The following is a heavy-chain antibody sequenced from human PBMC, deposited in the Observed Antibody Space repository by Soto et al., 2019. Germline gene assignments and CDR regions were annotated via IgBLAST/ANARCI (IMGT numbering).Heavy chain of an antibody. V-gene: IGHV3-23*01. D-gene: IGHD3-22*01. CDR2: ISGSGGST. CDR1: GFTFSSYA. Sequence: GGSLRLSCAASGFTFSSYAMSWVRQAPGKGLEWVSAISGSGGSTYYADSVKGRFTISRDNSKNTLYLQMNSLRAEDTAVYYCAKDDRIVVVIPLDYWGQGTLVTVSS. CDR3: AKDDRIVVVIPLDY. J-gene: IGHJ4*02.